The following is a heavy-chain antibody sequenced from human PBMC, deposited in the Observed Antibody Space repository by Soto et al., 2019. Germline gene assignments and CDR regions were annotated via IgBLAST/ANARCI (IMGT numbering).Heavy chain of an antibody. CDR3: ARSTSVYNWFDP. D-gene: IGHD2-2*01. CDR1: AGSFNDYA. J-gene: IGHJ5*02. Sequence: QVQLVQSGAEVKKPGSSVKVSCRASAGSFNDYAISWVRQAPGEGLEWMGGFIPIFGTTNYAEKFQGRITITADGSTSTTSMELSSLRSEDTAVYYCARSTSVYNWFDPWGQGTLVTVSS. V-gene: IGHV1-69*01. CDR2: FIPIFGTT.